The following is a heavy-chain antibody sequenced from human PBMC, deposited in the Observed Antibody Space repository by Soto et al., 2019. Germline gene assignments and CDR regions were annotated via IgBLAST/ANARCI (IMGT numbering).Heavy chain of an antibody. J-gene: IGHJ3*02. D-gene: IGHD2-2*01. Sequence: QVQLVQSGAEVKKPGASVKVSCKVSGYTLTELSMHWVRQAPGKGLEWMGGFDPEDGETIYAQKFQGRVTMTEDTSTDTAYRELSSLRSEDTAVYYCATSGYIVLVPAAMMGAFDIWGQGTMVTVSS. CDR1: GYTLTELS. CDR2: FDPEDGET. CDR3: ATSGYIVLVPAAMMGAFDI. V-gene: IGHV1-24*01.